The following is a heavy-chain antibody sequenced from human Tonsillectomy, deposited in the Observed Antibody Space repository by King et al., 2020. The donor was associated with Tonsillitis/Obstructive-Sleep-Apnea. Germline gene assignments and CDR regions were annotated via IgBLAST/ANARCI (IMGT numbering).Heavy chain of an antibody. CDR1: GYTFTSYA. V-gene: IGHV1-3*01. CDR2: INAGNGNT. D-gene: IGHD2-15*01. Sequence: QLVQSGAEVKKPGASVKVSCKASGYTFTSYAMHWVLQAPGKRLEWMGWINAGNGNTKYSQKFKGRVTITRDTSASTAYMELSSLRSEDTAVYYCARRCSGGSCFDYWGQGTLVTVSS. CDR3: ARRCSGGSCFDY. J-gene: IGHJ4*02.